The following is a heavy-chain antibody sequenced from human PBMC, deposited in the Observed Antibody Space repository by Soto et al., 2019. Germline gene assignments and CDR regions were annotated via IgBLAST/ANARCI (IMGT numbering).Heavy chain of an antibody. J-gene: IGHJ4*02. D-gene: IGHD6-19*01. CDR1: GYTFTSYA. V-gene: IGHV1-3*01. Sequence: ASVKVSCKASGYTFTSYAMHWVRQAPGQRLEWMGWINAGNGNTKYSQKFQGRVTITRDTSASTAYMELSSLRSEDTAVYYCARDRDWLANFDYWGQGTLVTVSS. CDR3: ARDRDWLANFDY. CDR2: INAGNGNT.